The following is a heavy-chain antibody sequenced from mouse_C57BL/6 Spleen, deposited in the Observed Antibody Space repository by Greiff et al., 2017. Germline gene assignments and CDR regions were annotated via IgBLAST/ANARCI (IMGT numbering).Heavy chain of an antibody. CDR3: AKGGAYFDV. J-gene: IGHJ1*03. CDR1: GYSITRGYY. Sequence: EVKLMESGPGLVKPSQSLSLTCSVTGYSITRGYYWNWIRQFPGNKLEWMGYISYDGSNNYNPSLKNRISITRDTSKNQFFLKLNSVTTEDTATYYCAKGGAYFDVWGTGTTVTVSS. V-gene: IGHV3-6*01. CDR2: ISYDGSN.